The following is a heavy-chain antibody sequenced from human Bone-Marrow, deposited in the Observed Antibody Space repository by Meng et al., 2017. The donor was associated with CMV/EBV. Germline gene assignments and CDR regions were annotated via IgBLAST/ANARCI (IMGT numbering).Heavy chain of an antibody. CDR3: ARVRSSSWYYFDY. CDR2: IYYSGST. J-gene: IGHJ4*02. Sequence: SETLSLTCTVSAGSISSGGYYWSWIRQPPGKGLEWIGYIYYSGSTNYNPSLKSRVTISVDTSKNQFSLKLSSVTAADTAVYYCARVRSSSWYYFDYWGQGTLVTVSS. CDR1: AGSISSGGYY. V-gene: IGHV4-61*08. D-gene: IGHD6-13*01.